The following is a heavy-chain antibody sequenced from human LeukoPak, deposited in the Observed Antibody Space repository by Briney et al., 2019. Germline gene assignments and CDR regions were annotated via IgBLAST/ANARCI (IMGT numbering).Heavy chain of an antibody. D-gene: IGHD3-3*01. Sequence: GASVKVSCKASGYTFTGYYMHWVRQAPGQGLEWMGWINPNSGGRNYAQKFQGRVTMTRDTSISTAYMELSRLRSDDTAVYYCARVYYDFWSGYYPPEYYYYMDVWGKGTTVTVSS. V-gene: IGHV1-2*02. J-gene: IGHJ6*03. CDR2: INPNSGGR. CDR3: ARVYYDFWSGYYPPEYYYYMDV. CDR1: GYTFTGYY.